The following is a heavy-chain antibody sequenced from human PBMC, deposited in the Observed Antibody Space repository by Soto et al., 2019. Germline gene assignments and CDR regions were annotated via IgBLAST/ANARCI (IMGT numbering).Heavy chain of an antibody. V-gene: IGHV3-23*01. D-gene: IGHD5-18*01. J-gene: IGHJ4*02. CDR3: AKGGYRDGYD. CDR1: GFAVSRSA. CDR2: ISEGGGTT. Sequence: EVQLLESGGGLIQPGGSLRLSCAASGFAVSRSAMDWVRQAPAKGLEWVSSISEGGGTTFYACAVEGRFTISRDNSKNTLHLQMNSVRADNTAVYYCAKGGYRDGYDWGRGTVVTVSS.